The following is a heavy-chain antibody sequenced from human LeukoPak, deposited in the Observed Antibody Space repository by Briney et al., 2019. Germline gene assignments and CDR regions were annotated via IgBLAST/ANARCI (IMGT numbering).Heavy chain of an antibody. CDR1: GGSLSGYY. CDR3: ARHYGP. J-gene: IGHJ5*02. Sequence: SETLSLTCAVYGGSLSGYYWSWIRQPPGKGLEWIGEINHSGSTNYNPSLKSRVTISVDTSKNQFSLRLSSVTAADTAVYYCARHYGPWGQGTLVTVSS. D-gene: IGHD3-16*01. CDR2: INHSGST. V-gene: IGHV4-34*01.